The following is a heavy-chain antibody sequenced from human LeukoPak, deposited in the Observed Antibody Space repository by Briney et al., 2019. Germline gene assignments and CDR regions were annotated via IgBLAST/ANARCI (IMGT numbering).Heavy chain of an antibody. V-gene: IGHV3-53*01. Sequence: GGSLRLSCAASGFTVSNTYISWVRQAPGKGLEWVSAIYSAESTYYVDSVKGRFTISRDNSKNTLYLQMNSLRAEDTAVYYCARLHRRQMTSFDYWGQGTLITVSS. J-gene: IGHJ4*02. D-gene: IGHD1-1*01. CDR2: IYSAEST. CDR3: ARLHRRQMTSFDY. CDR1: GFTVSNTY.